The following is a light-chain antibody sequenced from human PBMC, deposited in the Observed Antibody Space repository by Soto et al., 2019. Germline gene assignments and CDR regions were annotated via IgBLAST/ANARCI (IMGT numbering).Light chain of an antibody. J-gene: IGLJ1*01. CDR2: EIN. CDR1: SSDVGAYDY. Sequence: QSALTQPPSASVSPGQSVTISCTGTSSDVGAYDYVAWYQQHPGKAPKLMIYEINKRPSGVPDRFSGSKSGNTASLTVSGLQAEDEADYYCSSFAGSNNFPYVFGTRTKVTVL. V-gene: IGLV2-8*01. CDR3: SSFAGSNNFPYV.